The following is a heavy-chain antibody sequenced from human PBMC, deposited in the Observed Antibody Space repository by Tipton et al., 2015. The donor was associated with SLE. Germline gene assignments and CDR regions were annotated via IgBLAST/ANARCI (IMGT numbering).Heavy chain of an antibody. Sequence: TLSLTCTVSGGSISSYYWSWIRQPPGKGLEWIGYIYYSGSTNYNPSLKSRATISVDTSKNQFSLKLSSVTAADTAVYYCASGGGVDVDYWGQGTLVTVSS. J-gene: IGHJ4*02. CDR3: ASGGGVDVDY. CDR1: GGSISSYY. CDR2: IYYSGST. V-gene: IGHV4-59*01. D-gene: IGHD3-16*01.